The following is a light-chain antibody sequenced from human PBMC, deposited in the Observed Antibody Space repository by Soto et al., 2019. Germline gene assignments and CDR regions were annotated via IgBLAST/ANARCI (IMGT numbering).Light chain of an antibody. V-gene: IGKV3-20*01. Sequence: ENVLTQSPGTLSLSPGERATLCCRASQSVGSNYLAWYQQKPGQAPRLLIYGASSRATGIPDRFSGSGSGTDFTLTISRLEPEDFAVYYCQQYGSSPRTFGQGTKVEIK. J-gene: IGKJ1*01. CDR1: QSVGSNY. CDR2: GAS. CDR3: QQYGSSPRT.